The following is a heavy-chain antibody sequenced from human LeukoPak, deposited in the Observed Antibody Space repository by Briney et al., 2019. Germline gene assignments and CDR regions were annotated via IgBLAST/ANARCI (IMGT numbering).Heavy chain of an antibody. Sequence: SQTLSLTCTVSGGALSSGGYYWTWIRQPPGRGLEWIGNIYHSGTPYYNPSLKSRVTLSVDRSKNQFSLKMTSVTAADTAVYYCARHAAGYYYDRLEIDYWGQGTLVTV. D-gene: IGHD3-22*01. V-gene: IGHV4-30-2*01. CDR3: ARHAAGYYYDRLEIDY. CDR2: IYHSGTP. CDR1: GGALSSGGYY. J-gene: IGHJ4*02.